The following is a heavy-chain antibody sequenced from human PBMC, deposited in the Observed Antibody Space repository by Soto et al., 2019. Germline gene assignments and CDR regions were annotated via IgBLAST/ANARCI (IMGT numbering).Heavy chain of an antibody. CDR1: GGTFSSYA. Sequence: QVQLVQSWAEVKKPGSSVKVSCKASGGTFSSYAFSWVRQAPGQGLEWLGWIIPILAIAHYTQKFQGRVTITADKSTNTAYMELSSLRSEDTAVYYCARKVGPHHWFDPWGQGNLVTVSS. CDR2: IIPILAIA. J-gene: IGHJ5*02. D-gene: IGHD1-26*01. CDR3: ARKVGPHHWFDP. V-gene: IGHV1-69*02.